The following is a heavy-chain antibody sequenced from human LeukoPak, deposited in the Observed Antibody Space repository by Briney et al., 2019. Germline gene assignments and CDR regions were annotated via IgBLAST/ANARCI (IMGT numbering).Heavy chain of an antibody. D-gene: IGHD6-19*01. CDR2: INPNSGGT. CDR1: GYTFTGYY. V-gene: IGHV1-2*04. Sequence: ASVKVSCKASGYTFTGYYMHWVRQAPGQGLEWMGWINPNSGGTNYAQKFQGWVTMTRDTSISTAYMELSRLRSDDTAVYYCARDGEASSGWVDFDYWGQGTLVTVSS. CDR3: ARDGEASSGWVDFDY. J-gene: IGHJ4*02.